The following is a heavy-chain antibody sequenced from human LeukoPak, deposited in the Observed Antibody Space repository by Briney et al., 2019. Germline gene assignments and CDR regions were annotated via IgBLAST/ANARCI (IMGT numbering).Heavy chain of an antibody. CDR3: ARDPYSSNSRPYYFDY. CDR1: GGSISSYY. V-gene: IGHV4-59*01. J-gene: IGHJ4*02. D-gene: IGHD4-23*01. CDR2: IYYSGST. Sequence: SETLSLTCTVSGGSISSYYWSWIRQPPGKGLEWIGYIYYSGSTNYNPSLKSRVTISVDTSKNQFSLKLSSVTAADTAVYYCARDPYSSNSRPYYFDYWGQGTLVTVSP.